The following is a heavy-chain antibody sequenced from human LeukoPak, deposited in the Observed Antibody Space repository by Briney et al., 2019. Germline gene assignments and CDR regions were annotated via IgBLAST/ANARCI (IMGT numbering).Heavy chain of an antibody. CDR3: ARPHPEGGAGSYFLNT. J-gene: IGHJ5*02. D-gene: IGHD3-10*01. CDR1: GFTSSSYS. CDR2: ISKDGRNK. V-gene: IGHV3-30*04. Sequence: PGGSLTLSCVASGFTSSSYSMHWVRPPPGKGREWVASISKDGRNKHYRDSVKGRYNTSRDNSKNTLYLQMNGLRGEHTAVYYCARPHPEGGAGSYFLNTWGEGTLVTVSS.